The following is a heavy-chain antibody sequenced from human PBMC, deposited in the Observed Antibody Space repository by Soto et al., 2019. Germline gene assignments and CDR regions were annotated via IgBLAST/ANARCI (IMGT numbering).Heavy chain of an antibody. Sequence: QLQLQESGSGLVKPSQTLSLTCAVSGGSISSGGYSWSWIRQPPGKGLEWVAYIYHSGSTYYNPSLKSRVTISVDRSKNQFSLRLSSVTAADTAVYYCARAMTTVTNFDYWGQGTLVTVSS. CDR3: ARAMTTVTNFDY. CDR1: GGSISSGGYS. D-gene: IGHD4-17*01. J-gene: IGHJ4*02. CDR2: IYHSGST. V-gene: IGHV4-30-2*01.